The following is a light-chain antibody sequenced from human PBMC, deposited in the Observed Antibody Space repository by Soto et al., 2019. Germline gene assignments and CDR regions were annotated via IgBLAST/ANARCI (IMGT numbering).Light chain of an antibody. CDR3: QQYLSLPVT. V-gene: IGKV3-20*01. CDR2: GAS. J-gene: IGKJ5*01. Sequence: EIVLTQSPGTLSLSPGERATLSCRASQSVSSSYLAWYQQKPGQAPRLLIYGASSRATDIPHRFSGSGSGTDFTLTISRLEPEDFALYYCQQYLSLPVTFGQGTRLEIK. CDR1: QSVSSSY.